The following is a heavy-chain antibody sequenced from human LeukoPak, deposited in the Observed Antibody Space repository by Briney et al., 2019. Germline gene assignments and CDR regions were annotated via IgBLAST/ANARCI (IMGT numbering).Heavy chain of an antibody. V-gene: IGHV3-30*03. CDR2: ISYDGSNK. CDR3: ARGLRYFDL. D-gene: IGHD5/OR15-5a*01. Sequence: GGSLRLSCAASGFTFSNYDMHWVRQAPGKGLEWVAVISYDGSNKYYADSVKGRFTISRDNSKNTLYLQMNSLRAEDTAVYYCARGLRYFDLWGRGTLVTVSS. J-gene: IGHJ2*01. CDR1: GFTFSNYD.